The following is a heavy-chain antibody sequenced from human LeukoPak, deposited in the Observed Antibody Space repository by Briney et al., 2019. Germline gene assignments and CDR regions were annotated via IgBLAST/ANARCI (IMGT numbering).Heavy chain of an antibody. CDR3: AGRYCSGGGCGPFDY. J-gene: IGHJ4*02. CDR2: ISSDGGST. Sequence: GGSLRLSCAASGLTFSTYAMHWVRQAPGKRLEYVSAISSDGGSTYYASSVKGRFTISRDNSKSTLYLQMGSLRTEDMAVYYCAGRYCSGGGCGPFDYWGQGTLVTVSS. D-gene: IGHD2-15*01. V-gene: IGHV3-64*01. CDR1: GLTFSTYA.